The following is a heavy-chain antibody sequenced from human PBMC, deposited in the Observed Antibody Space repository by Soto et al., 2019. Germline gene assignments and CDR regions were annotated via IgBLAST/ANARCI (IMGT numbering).Heavy chain of an antibody. CDR3: IGSDDGDPTSADAFDI. Sequence: EVQLVESGGGLVQPGGSLRLSCAASGFTFSSYSMNWVRQAPGKGLEWVSYISSSSSTIYYADSVKGRFTISRDNAKNSLYMQMNSLRAEDTAVYYCIGSDDGDPTSADAFDIWGQGTMVTVSS. V-gene: IGHV3-48*01. D-gene: IGHD4-17*01. J-gene: IGHJ3*02. CDR1: GFTFSSYS. CDR2: ISSSSSTI.